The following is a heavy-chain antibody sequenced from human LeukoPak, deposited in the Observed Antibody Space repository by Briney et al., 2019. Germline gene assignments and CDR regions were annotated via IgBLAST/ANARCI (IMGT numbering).Heavy chain of an antibody. CDR3: AKAYSSSWFHFDY. CDR1: GFTYTNYA. CDR2: ISGSGDST. V-gene: IGHV3-23*01. J-gene: IGHJ4*02. Sequence: GGSLRLSCTASGFTYTNYAMTWVRQAPGKGLEWVSGISGSGDSTYYADSVKGRFTISRDKSKNTLYLQMNSLRAEDTAIYYCAKAYSSSWFHFDYWGQGTLVTVSS. D-gene: IGHD6-13*01.